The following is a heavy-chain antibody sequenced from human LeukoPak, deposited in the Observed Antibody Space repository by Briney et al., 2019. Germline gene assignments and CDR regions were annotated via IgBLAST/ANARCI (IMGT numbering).Heavy chain of an antibody. V-gene: IGHV3-20*04. D-gene: IGHD2-2*01. CDR2: INWNGDTT. CDR3: ARQTRGYVYYFDY. J-gene: IGHJ4*02. Sequence: GGSLRLSCAPSGFPFQDSGLSWVRQAPGKGLEWISGINWNGDTTVYADSVKGRFTISRDNAKNSLYLQMNSLRADDTAFYYCARQTRGYVYYFDYWGQGTLVTVSS. CDR1: GFPFQDSG.